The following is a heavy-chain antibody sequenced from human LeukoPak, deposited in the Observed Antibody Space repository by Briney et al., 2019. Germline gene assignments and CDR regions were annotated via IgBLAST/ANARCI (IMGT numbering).Heavy chain of an antibody. CDR2: IYNSGGT. CDR1: GGSISSGGYY. Sequence: SETLSLTCTVSGGSISSGGYYWSWIRQHPGKGLEWIGYIYNSGGTYYNPSLKSRVTLSVDTSKNQFSLRLSSVTAADTAMYYCARDGTTVKGQWFDPWGQGTLVTVSS. D-gene: IGHD4-17*01. V-gene: IGHV4-31*03. J-gene: IGHJ5*02. CDR3: ARDGTTVKGQWFDP.